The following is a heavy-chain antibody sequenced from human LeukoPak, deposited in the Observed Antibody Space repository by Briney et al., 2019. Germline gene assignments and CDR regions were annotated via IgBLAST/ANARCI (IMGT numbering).Heavy chain of an antibody. J-gene: IGHJ4*02. CDR2: IYYSGNT. Sequence: SETLSLTCTVSGGSISSYYWSWIRQPPGKGLEWIGYIYYSGNTNYNPSLKSRVTISVDTSKNQLSLKLSSVTAADTAVYYCARGGCGGSCPFDYWGQGTLVTVSS. V-gene: IGHV4-59*12. CDR3: ARGGCGGSCPFDY. D-gene: IGHD2-15*01. CDR1: GGSISSYY.